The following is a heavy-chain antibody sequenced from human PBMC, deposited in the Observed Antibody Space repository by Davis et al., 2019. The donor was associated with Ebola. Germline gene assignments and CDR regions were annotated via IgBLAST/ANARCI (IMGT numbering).Heavy chain of an antibody. CDR1: GYSFTTYG. D-gene: IGHD6-25*01. Sequence: ASVKVSCKASGYSFTTYGMHWVRQAPGQGLEWMGWISGYEDNTNYAPRFQGRITLTKDRATSTVYMELRSLTSDDTAVYYCARDLAASSGAHFFYFGMDVWGEGTSVAVSS. J-gene: IGHJ6*04. CDR3: ARDLAASSGAHFFYFGMDV. CDR2: ISGYEDNT. V-gene: IGHV1-18*01.